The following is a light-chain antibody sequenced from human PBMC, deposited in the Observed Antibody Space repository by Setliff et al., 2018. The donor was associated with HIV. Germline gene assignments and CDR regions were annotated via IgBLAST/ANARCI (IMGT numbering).Light chain of an antibody. CDR2: DVS. Sequence: QSALTQPRSVSGSPGQSVTISCTGTSSDVGGYNYVSWYQQHPGKAPKLMIYDVSKRPSGVPDRFSGSKSGNTASLTISGLQAEDEADYYCSSFGRNSLFVFGSGTKVTVL. J-gene: IGLJ1*01. V-gene: IGLV2-11*01. CDR1: SSDVGGYNY. CDR3: SSFGRNSLFV.